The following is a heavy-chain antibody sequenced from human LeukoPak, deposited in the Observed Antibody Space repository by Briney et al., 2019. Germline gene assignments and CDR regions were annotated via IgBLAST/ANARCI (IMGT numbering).Heavy chain of an antibody. CDR2: INPNSGGT. CDR1: GYTFTGYY. V-gene: IGHV1-2*02. CDR3: ARDRAMATTAYYFDY. Sequence: ASVKVSCKASGYTFTGYYMHWVRQAPGQGLEWMGWINPNSGGTNYAQKFQGRVTMTRDTSISTAYMELSRLRSDDTAVYYCARDRAMATTAYYFDYWGQGTLVTVSS. J-gene: IGHJ4*02. D-gene: IGHD5-24*01.